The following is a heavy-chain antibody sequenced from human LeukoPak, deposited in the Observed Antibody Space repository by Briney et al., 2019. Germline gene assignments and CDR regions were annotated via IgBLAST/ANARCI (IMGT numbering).Heavy chain of an antibody. D-gene: IGHD2-8*02. CDR1: GYTLTELS. V-gene: IGHV1-24*01. J-gene: IGHJ4*01. CDR2: FDPEDGET. CDR3: ATDLGVWGYFDY. Sequence: ASVKVSCKVSGYTLTELSMHWVRQAPGKGLEWMGGFDPEDGETIYAQEFQGRVTMTEDTSTDTAYMELSSLRSEDTAVYYCATDLGVWGYFDYWGQGTLVTVSS.